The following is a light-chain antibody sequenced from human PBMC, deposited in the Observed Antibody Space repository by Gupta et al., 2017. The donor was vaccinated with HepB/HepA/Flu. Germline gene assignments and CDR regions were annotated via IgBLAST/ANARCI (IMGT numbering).Light chain of an antibody. V-gene: IGLV1-44*01. CDR1: SSNIGSNG. CDR3: ATWDASLTAL. J-gene: IGLJ2*01. Sequence: QSVLTQPPSASGTPGQRVTISCSGSSSNIGSNGVNWYQQLPGTAPKLLIYNDDQRPSGVPDRFSGSKSDTSASLAISGLQSEDEADYYCATWDASLTALFGGGTKLTVL. CDR2: NDD.